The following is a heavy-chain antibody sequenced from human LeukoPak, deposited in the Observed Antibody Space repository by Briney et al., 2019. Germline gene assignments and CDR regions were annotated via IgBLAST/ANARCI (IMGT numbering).Heavy chain of an antibody. D-gene: IGHD3-22*01. CDR1: GFTFSSYW. CDR2: IKQDGSEK. V-gene: IGHV3-7*01. J-gene: IGHJ6*02. Sequence: GGSLRLSCAASGFTFSSYWMSWVRQAPGKGLEWVANIKQDGSEKYCVDSVKGRFTISRDNAKNSLYLQMNSLRAEDTAVYYCARDRPYYYDSSVFAYYYYGMDVWGQGTTVTVSS. CDR3: ARDRPYYYDSSVFAYYYYGMDV.